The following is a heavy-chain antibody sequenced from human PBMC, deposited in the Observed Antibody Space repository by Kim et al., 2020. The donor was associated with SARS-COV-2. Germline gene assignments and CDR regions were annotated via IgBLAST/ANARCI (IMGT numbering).Heavy chain of an antibody. CDR2: ISGSDETT. J-gene: IGHJ5*02. D-gene: IGHD3-10*01. Sequence: GGSLRLSCVASGFTLNIYTMAWVRQAPGKGLEWVSSISGSDETTYSADSVKGRFTISRDNSKSTLYLQMNSLRVEDTAVYYCAKPPNNYYGSRTYYHNYYEPWGRGTLVTVSS. CDR3: AKPPNNYYGSRTYYHNYYEP. CDR1: GFTLNIYT. V-gene: IGHV3-23*01.